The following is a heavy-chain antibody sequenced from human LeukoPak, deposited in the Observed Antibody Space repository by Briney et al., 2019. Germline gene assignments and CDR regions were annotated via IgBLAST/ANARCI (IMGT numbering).Heavy chain of an antibody. J-gene: IGHJ6*02. CDR2: ITAGSTYM. D-gene: IGHD2/OR15-2a*01. Sequence: GGSLRLSCVASGFNFSAYTMNWVRQAPGKGLEWVSSITAGSTYMPYADSVRGRFTISRDNSKNTLYLQMNSLRAEDTAVYYCASSTTLYYYYGMDVWGQGTTVTVSS. CDR1: GFNFSAYT. V-gene: IGHV3-21*04. CDR3: ASSTTLYYYYGMDV.